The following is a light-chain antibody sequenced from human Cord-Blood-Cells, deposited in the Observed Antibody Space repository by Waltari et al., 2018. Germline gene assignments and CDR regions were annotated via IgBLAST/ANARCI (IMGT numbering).Light chain of an antibody. CDR1: QRVLDSSNNKDY. CDR2: WAS. CDR3: QQYYSTLALT. Sequence: DIVVTQSPDSLAVSLGERATIDCNSRQRVLDSSNNKDYLAWYQQKPGQPPKLLIYWASTRESAVPDRFSGIGSGTDFTLSISSLQAEDVAVYYCQQYYSTLALTFGGGTKVEIK. V-gene: IGKV4-1*01. J-gene: IGKJ4*01.